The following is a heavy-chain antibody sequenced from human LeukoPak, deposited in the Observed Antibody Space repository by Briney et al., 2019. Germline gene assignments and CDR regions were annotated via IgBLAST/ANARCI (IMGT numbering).Heavy chain of an antibody. J-gene: IGHJ4*02. V-gene: IGHV3-23*01. CDR3: AKGSRGTTPFDY. CDR2: ISGSGGST. D-gene: IGHD1-7*01. CDR1: GFTFSSYA. Sequence: GGSLRLSCAASGFTFSSYAMSWVRQAPGKGLEWVSAISGSGGSTYYADSVQGRFTISRDNSKNTLYLKMNSLRAEDTAVYYCAKGSRGTTPFDYWGQGTLVTVSS.